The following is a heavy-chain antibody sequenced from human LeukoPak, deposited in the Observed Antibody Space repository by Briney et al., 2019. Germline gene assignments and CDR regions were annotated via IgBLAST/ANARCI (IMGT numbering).Heavy chain of an antibody. CDR1: GGTLSSYA. CDR2: IVPILSIT. J-gene: IGHJ4*02. D-gene: IGHD6-13*01. V-gene: IGHV1-69*04. CDR3: VRGAAKTPSYYFDY. Sequence: ASVKVSCKASGGTLSSYAISWVRQAPGQGLEWMGRIVPILSITNHAQKFQGRVTITADKSTGTAYMELRSLRSDDTAVYYCVRGAAKTPSYYFDYWGQGTLVTVSS.